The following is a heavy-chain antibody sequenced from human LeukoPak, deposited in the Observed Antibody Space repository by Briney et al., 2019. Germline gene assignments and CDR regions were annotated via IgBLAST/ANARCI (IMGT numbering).Heavy chain of an antibody. D-gene: IGHD3-22*01. J-gene: IGHJ4*02. CDR3: ARDYYYDSSGYAPFDY. CDR1: GGTFSSYA. V-gene: IGHV1-69*04. CDR2: IIPILGIA. Sequence: SVKVSCKASGGTFSSYAISWVRQAPGQGLEWMGRIIPILGIANYAQKFQGRVTITADKSTSTAYMELSSLRSEDTAVYYCARDYYYDSSGYAPFDYWGQGTLVTVSS.